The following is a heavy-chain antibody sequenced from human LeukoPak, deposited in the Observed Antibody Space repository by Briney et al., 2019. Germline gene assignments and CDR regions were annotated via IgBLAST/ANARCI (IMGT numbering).Heavy chain of an antibody. Sequence: SETLSLTCTVSGGSISSYYWSWIRQPAGKGLEWIGRIYTSGSTNYNPSLKSRVTMSVDTSKNQFSLKLSSVTAADTAVYYCARVGSPDYGDYVWVFDYWGQGTLVTVSS. V-gene: IGHV4-4*07. CDR1: GGSISSYY. CDR2: IYTSGST. J-gene: IGHJ4*02. CDR3: ARVGSPDYGDYVWVFDY. D-gene: IGHD4-17*01.